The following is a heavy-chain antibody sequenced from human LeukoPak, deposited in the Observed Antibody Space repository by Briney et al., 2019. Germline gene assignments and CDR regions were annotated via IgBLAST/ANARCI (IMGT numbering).Heavy chain of an antibody. D-gene: IGHD2/OR15-2a*01. CDR2: ITAGNGDT. CDR3: AISNIGTSRNSYNI. CDR1: GYTFTNYV. Sequence: ASVKVSCKASGYTFTNYVIHWVRQAPGQRPEWMGWITAGNGDTRYSQEFQGRVSITTDNPASTAYMELTSLRSEEMAVYYCAISNIGTSRNSYNIWGQGTMVTVSS. J-gene: IGHJ3*02. V-gene: IGHV1-3*03.